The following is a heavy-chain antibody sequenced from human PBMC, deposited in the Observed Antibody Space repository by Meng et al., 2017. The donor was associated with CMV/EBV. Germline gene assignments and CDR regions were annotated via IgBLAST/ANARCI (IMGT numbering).Heavy chain of an antibody. CDR2: IYYSGRT. CDR1: GGSISSYY. Sequence: SETLSLTCTVSGGSISSYYWSWIRQPPGKGLEWIGYIYYSGRTNYNPSLKSRVTISVDTSKNQFSLKLSSVTAADTAVYYCAGQNVAAAAGTVFDYWGQGTLVTVSS. CDR3: AGQNVAAAAGTVFDY. D-gene: IGHD6-13*01. V-gene: IGHV4-59*01. J-gene: IGHJ4*02.